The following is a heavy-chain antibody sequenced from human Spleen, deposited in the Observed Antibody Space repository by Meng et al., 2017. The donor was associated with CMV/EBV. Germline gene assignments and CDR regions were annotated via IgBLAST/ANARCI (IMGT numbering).Heavy chain of an antibody. J-gene: IGHJ4*02. CDR2: IRHSGDVT. V-gene: IGHV4-34*01. CDR3: TRQYSSSYHSDY. CDR1: GFTFSDYY. D-gene: IGHD6-6*01. Sequence: GSLRLSCAASGFTFSDYYMTWIRQTPGKGLEWIGEIRHSGDVTNYNPSLKSRVSISVDTSKKQFFLKLSDVTAADTAVYYCTRQYSSSYHSDYWGQGTLVTVSS.